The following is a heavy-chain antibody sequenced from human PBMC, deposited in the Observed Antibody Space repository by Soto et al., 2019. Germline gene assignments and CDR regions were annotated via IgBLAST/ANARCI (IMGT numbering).Heavy chain of an antibody. CDR1: RFMFSRYA. CDR2: ISGSGGST. CDR3: AKDALAYYDFWS. V-gene: IGHV3-23*01. Sequence: PGGSLRLSCAASRFMFSRYAMSWVRQAPGKGLEWVSGISGSGGSTWYADSVKGRFTISRDNSKNMVYLQMNSLRVEDTAEYYCAKDALAYYDFWSWGQGTLVTVSS. J-gene: IGHJ4*02. D-gene: IGHD3-3*01.